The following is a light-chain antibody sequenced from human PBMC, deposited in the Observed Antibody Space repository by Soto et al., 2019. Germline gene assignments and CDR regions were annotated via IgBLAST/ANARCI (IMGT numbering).Light chain of an antibody. CDR1: QSLAYIDGNTY. CDR2: YVS. V-gene: IGKV2-30*01. Sequence: EVVMTQSPLSLPVTLGQPASISCRSSQSLAYIDGNTYLTWFHQRPGQSPRRLIYYVSNRDSGVTDRFSGSESGTDFTLKISRVEAEDAGIYYCMQSTHWPPYTFGQGTKLEIK. J-gene: IGKJ2*01. CDR3: MQSTHWPPYT.